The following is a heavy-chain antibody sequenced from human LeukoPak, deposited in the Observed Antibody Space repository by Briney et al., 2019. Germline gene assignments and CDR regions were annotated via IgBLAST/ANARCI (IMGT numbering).Heavy chain of an antibody. J-gene: IGHJ4*02. Sequence: PSETLSLTCTVSGGSISSYSWSWIRQPPGKGLEWLGYIHYSGSTNHNPSLKSRATISVDTSKNQFSLKLSSVTAADTAVYYCARGDYYTAPFDYWGQGTLVTVSS. D-gene: IGHD3-10*01. V-gene: IGHV4-59*01. CDR3: ARGDYYTAPFDY. CDR1: GGSISSYS. CDR2: IHYSGST.